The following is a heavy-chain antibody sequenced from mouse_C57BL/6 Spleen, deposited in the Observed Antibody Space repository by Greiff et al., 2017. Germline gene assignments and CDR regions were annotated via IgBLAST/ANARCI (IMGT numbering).Heavy chain of an antibody. D-gene: IGHD2-4*01. J-gene: IGHJ4*01. Sequence: QVQLQQPGAELVRPGSSVKLSCKASGYTFTRYWMDWVKQRPGQGLEWIGNIYPSDSETHYNQKFKDKATLTVDKSSSTAYMQLSSLTSEDSAVYYCARYDYDGGYAMDYWGQGTSVTVSS. CDR2: IYPSDSET. CDR3: ARYDYDGGYAMDY. V-gene: IGHV1-61*01. CDR1: GYTFTRYW.